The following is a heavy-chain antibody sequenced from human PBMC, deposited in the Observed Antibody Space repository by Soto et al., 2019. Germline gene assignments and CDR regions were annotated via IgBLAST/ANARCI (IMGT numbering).Heavy chain of an antibody. CDR3: TTAPIGYCSGGSCYSDY. CDR1: GFTFSNAW. Sequence: GGSLRLSCAASGFTFSNAWMSWVRQAPGEGLEWVGRIKSKTDGGTTDYAAPVKGRFTISREDSKNTLYLQMNSLKTEDTAVYYCTTAPIGYCSGGSCYSDYWGQGTLVTVSS. J-gene: IGHJ4*02. CDR2: IKSKTDGGTT. D-gene: IGHD2-15*01. V-gene: IGHV3-15*01.